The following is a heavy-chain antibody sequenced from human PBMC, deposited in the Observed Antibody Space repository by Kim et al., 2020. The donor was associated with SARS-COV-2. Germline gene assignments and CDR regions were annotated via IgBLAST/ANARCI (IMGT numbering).Heavy chain of an antibody. J-gene: IGHJ4*02. V-gene: IGHV3-23*01. D-gene: IGHD6-6*01. CDR3: AKASIAARTTFDY. Sequence: ADSGKGRLNISRDNSKNTMYLKMNRLRAADTAVYYCAKASIAARTTFDYWGQGTLVTVSS.